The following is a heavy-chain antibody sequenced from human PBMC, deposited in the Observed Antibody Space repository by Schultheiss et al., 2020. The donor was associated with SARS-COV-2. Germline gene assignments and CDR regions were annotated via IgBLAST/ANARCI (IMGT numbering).Heavy chain of an antibody. CDR1: GYTLTTYA. CDR2: ISPYNGNT. Sequence: ASVKVSCKASGYTLTTYAISWVRQAPGQGLEWMGWISPYNGNTNYARKLQGRVTMTADTSTNTVYMELRSLRSDDTALYYCASKITGTTDAFDYWGQGTLVTVSS. D-gene: IGHD1-7*01. J-gene: IGHJ4*02. V-gene: IGHV1-18*01. CDR3: ASKITGTTDAFDY.